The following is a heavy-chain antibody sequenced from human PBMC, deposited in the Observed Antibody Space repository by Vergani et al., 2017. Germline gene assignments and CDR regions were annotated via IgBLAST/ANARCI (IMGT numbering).Heavy chain of an antibody. J-gene: IGHJ6*03. CDR2: IYTSGST. CDR3: ARIIAVAYYYYYYMDV. D-gene: IGHD6-19*01. CDR1: GYSISSGYY. V-gene: IGHV4-38-2*01. Sequence: QVQLQESGPGLVKPSETLSLTCAVSGYSISSGYYWGWIRQPPGKGLEWIGYIYTSGSTNYNPSLKSRVTISVDTSKNQFSLKLSSVTAADTAVYYCARIIAVAYYYYYYMDVWGKGTTVTVSS.